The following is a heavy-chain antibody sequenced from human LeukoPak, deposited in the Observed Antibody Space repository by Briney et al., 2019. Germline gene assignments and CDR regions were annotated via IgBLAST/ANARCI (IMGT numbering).Heavy chain of an antibody. CDR2: ISSSSSYI. D-gene: IGHD3-3*01. Sequence: PGGSLRLSCAASGFTFSSYSMNWVRQAPGKGLEWVSSISSSSSYIYYADSVKGRFTISRDNAKNSLYLQMNSLRAEDTAVYYCARDSGYDFWSGYSLYWGQGTLVTVSS. CDR1: GFTFSSYS. V-gene: IGHV3-21*01. CDR3: ARDSGYDFWSGYSLY. J-gene: IGHJ4*02.